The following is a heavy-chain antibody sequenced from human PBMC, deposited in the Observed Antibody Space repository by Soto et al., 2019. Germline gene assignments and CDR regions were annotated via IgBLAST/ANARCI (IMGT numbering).Heavy chain of an antibody. CDR1: GGTFSSYT. D-gene: IGHD6-13*01. V-gene: IGHV1-69*02. CDR2: IIPILGIA. J-gene: IGHJ6*02. CDR3: ARWISVAAAVTRLDGMDV. Sequence: QVQLVQSGAEVKKPGSSVKVSCKASGGTFSSYTISWVRQAPGQGLEWMGRIIPILGIANYAQKFQGRVTITADKSTSTAYMELSSLRSEDTAVYYCARWISVAAAVTRLDGMDVWGQGTTVTVSS.